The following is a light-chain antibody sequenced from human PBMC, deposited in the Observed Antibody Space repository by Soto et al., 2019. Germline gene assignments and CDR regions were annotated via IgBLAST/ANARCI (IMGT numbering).Light chain of an antibody. CDR1: QSVSTY. CDR2: DAS. J-gene: IGKJ1*01. V-gene: IGKV1-39*01. CDR3: QQSYSHPWT. Sequence: DIQMTQSPSSLSASVGDRVTITCRASQSVSTYLNWYQQKPGKAPTVLIFDASSLQSGVPSRFSGSGSGTDFTLTITSLQPEDVATYYCQQSYSHPWTFGQGTKVEI.